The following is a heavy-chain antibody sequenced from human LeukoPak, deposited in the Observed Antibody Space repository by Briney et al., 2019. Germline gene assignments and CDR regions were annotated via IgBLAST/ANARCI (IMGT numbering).Heavy chain of an antibody. CDR2: ISGSDGSR. CDR3: AKQVSCDTTTCYSGMPPDY. Sequence: PGGSLRLPCAASGFPFSRYAMSWVRQTPERGLEWVSVISGSDGSRYYADSVKGRFTISRDDSRNTVYLQMNNLRAEDTAVYYCAKQVSCDTTTCYSGMPPDYWGQGILVTVSS. D-gene: IGHD2/OR15-2a*01. J-gene: IGHJ4*02. V-gene: IGHV3-23*01. CDR1: GFPFSRYA.